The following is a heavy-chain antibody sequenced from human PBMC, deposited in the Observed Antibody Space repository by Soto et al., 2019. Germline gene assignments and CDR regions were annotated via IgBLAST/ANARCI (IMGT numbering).Heavy chain of an antibody. V-gene: IGHV4-31*03. Sequence: SETLSLTCTVSGGSISSGGYYWSWIRQHPGKGLEWIGYIYYSGSTYYNPSLKSRVTISVDTSKNQFSLKLSSVTAADTAVYYCARETMGCSSTSCYLDYWGQGTLVTVSS. J-gene: IGHJ4*02. CDR1: GGSISSGGYY. D-gene: IGHD2-2*01. CDR3: ARETMGCSSTSCYLDY. CDR2: IYYSGST.